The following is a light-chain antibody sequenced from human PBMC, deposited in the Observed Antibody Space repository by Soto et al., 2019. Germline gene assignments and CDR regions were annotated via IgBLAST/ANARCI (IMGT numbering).Light chain of an antibody. CDR3: SSYAGRNNYV. CDR2: EVS. J-gene: IGLJ1*01. CDR1: SSDVGGYNY. Sequence: QSALTQPPSASGSPGQSVTISCTGTSSDVGGYNYVSWYQQHPGKAPKVMIYEVSKRPSGVPDRFSGSKSGNTASLTVSGLRAEDEADYYCSSYAGRNNYVFGTGTKLTVL. V-gene: IGLV2-8*01.